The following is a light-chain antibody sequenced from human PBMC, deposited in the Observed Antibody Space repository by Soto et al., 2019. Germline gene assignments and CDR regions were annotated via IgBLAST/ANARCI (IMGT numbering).Light chain of an antibody. Sequence: DIQMTQSLSSLSGSVGDRVTIHCRATQNTNSYLNWYQQKPGKAPKLLIYGASTLQSGVPSRFSGSGSGTDFTLTIKRLQPEDSATYYCQQNYNTPWTFGQGTKVDIK. J-gene: IGKJ1*01. CDR2: GAS. CDR3: QQNYNTPWT. CDR1: QNTNSY. V-gene: IGKV1-39*01.